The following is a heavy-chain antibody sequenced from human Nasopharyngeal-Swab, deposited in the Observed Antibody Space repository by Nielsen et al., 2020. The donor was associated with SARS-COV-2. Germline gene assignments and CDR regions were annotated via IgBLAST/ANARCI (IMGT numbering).Heavy chain of an antibody. CDR2: ISSSGSTI. Sequence: GESLKIYCAASGFTFSDYYMSWIRQAPGKGMEWVSYISSSGSTIYYADSVKRRFTISRDNAKNSLYLQMNSLRAEDTAVYYCARDYPIIYYYDSSGYLALDVWGKGTTVTVSS. J-gene: IGHJ6*04. D-gene: IGHD3-22*01. CDR1: GFTFSDYY. V-gene: IGHV3-11*01. CDR3: ARDYPIIYYYDSSGYLALDV.